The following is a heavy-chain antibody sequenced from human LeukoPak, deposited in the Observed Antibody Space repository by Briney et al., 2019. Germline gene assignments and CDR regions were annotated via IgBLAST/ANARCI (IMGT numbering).Heavy chain of an antibody. Sequence: GASVKVSCKVSGYTLSEVSMHWVRQPPGKGLEWMGGFSPENGEAVYAQKFQGRVTMTEDTPTDTATMDLSSLRSEDTAVYFCATYLSSSSSLFDYWGQGTLITVSS. J-gene: IGHJ4*02. CDR3: ATYLSSSSSLFDY. CDR2: FSPENGEA. D-gene: IGHD6-6*01. V-gene: IGHV1-24*01. CDR1: GYTLSEVS.